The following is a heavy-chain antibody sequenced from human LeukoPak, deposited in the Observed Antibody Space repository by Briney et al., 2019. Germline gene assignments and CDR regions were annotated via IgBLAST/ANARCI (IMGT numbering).Heavy chain of an antibody. Sequence: GSLRLSCAASGFTFSSAYISWVRQAPGKGLEWLSAIYSDGNTYYADSVKGRFTIFRDNSKNMLYLQMNGLRADDTAVYYCARAPSGWYFDSWGQGTLVTVSS. J-gene: IGHJ4*02. CDR2: IYSDGNT. V-gene: IGHV3-53*01. D-gene: IGHD6-19*01. CDR3: ARAPSGWYFDS. CDR1: GFTFSSAY.